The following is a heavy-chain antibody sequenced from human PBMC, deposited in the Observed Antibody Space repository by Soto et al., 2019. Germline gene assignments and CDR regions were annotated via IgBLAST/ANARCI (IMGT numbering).Heavy chain of an antibody. V-gene: IGHV4-39*01. CDR2: IYYSGST. D-gene: IGHD6-13*01. J-gene: IGHJ4*02. CDR1: GGSISSSSYY. Sequence: SETLSLTCTVSGGSISSSSYYWGWIRQPPGKGLEWIGSIYYSGSTYYNPSLKSRVTISVDTSKNQFSLKLSSVTAADTAVYYCVSWLSQFYFDYWGQGTLVTVSS. CDR3: VSWLSQFYFDY.